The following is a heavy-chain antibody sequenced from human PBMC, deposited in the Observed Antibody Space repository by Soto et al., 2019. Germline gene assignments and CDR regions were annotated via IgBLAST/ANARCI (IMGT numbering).Heavy chain of an antibody. J-gene: IGHJ6*02. CDR3: AKTEDYYDFWSGLIMDV. CDR2: ISGSGGST. Sequence: GGSLRLSCAASGFTFSSYAMSWVRQAPGKGLEWVSAISGSGGSTYYADSVKGRFTISRDNSKNTLYLQMNSLRAEDTAVYYCAKTEDYYDFWSGLIMDVWGPGTPLTVSS. D-gene: IGHD3-3*01. CDR1: GFTFSSYA. V-gene: IGHV3-23*01.